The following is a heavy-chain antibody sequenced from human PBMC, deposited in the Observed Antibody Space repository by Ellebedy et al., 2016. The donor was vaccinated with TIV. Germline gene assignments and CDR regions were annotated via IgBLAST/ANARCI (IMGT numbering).Heavy chain of an antibody. J-gene: IGHJ2*01. CDR1: GGSFSGYS. D-gene: IGHD1-1*01. CDR3: ARGHSHAVDLDHGYFDL. CDR2: VNHREST. Sequence: SETLSLTCAVFGGSFSGYSWSWIRQPPGKGLEWIGSVNHRESTNYNPSLKSRVTMSVDTSKNQFSLRLRSVTAADTAVYYGARGHSHAVDLDHGYFDLWGRGTLVTVSS. V-gene: IGHV4-34*01.